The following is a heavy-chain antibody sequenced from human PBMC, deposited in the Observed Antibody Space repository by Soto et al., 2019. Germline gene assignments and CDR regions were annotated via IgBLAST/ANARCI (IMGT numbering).Heavy chain of an antibody. V-gene: IGHV3-66*01. CDR1: EFSVSSNY. J-gene: IGHJ6*03. D-gene: IGHD3-10*01. CDR2: IYSGGST. Sequence: EVQLVESGGGLVQPGGSLRLSCAASEFSVSSNYMSWVRQAPGKGLEWVSVIYSGGSTYYADFVKDRFTISRDNSKNTLYLQMNNLRAEDTAVYYCARDNSAYYYMDVWGKGTTVTVSS. CDR3: ARDNSAYYYMDV.